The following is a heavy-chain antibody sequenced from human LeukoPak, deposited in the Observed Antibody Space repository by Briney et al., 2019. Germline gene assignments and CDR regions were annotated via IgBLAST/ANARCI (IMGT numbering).Heavy chain of an antibody. J-gene: IGHJ5*02. CDR1: GYTFTSYY. CDR2: INPSGGST. CDR3: ARAQQLDGWFDP. D-gene: IGHD6-13*01. Sequence: GASVKVSCKASGYTFTSYYMHWVRQAPGQGLEWMGIINPSGGSTSYAQKFQGRVTMTRDMSTSTVYMELSSLRSEDTAVYYCARAQQLDGWFDPWGQGTLVTVSS. V-gene: IGHV1-46*01.